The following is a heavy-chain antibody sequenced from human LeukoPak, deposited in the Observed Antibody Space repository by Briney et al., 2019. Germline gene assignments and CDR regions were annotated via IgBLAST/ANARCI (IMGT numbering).Heavy chain of an antibody. J-gene: IGHJ1*01. D-gene: IGHD6-6*01. Sequence: ASVKVSCKASGYTFTSYYMHWVRQAPGQGLEWMGIISPSGGSTSYAQKFQGRVTMTRDTSTSTVYMELSSLRSEDTAVYYCARGRFIAARSGYFQHWGQGTLVTVSS. CDR3: ARGRFIAARSGYFQH. CDR2: ISPSGGST. V-gene: IGHV1-46*01. CDR1: GYTFTSYY.